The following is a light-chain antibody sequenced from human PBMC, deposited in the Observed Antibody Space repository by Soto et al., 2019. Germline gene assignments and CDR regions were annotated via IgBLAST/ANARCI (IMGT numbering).Light chain of an antibody. CDR3: QQASSFPLT. CDR1: QGISSW. J-gene: IGKJ4*01. CDR2: KAS. Sequence: DIQMTQSPSFVSASVGDRVTITCRASQGISSWLSWYQQKPGTAPTLLVYKASTLQDGVPSRFSGSGSGTDFNLTINSLQPEDFGTYYCQQASSFPLTFGGGTKVEIK. V-gene: IGKV1-12*01.